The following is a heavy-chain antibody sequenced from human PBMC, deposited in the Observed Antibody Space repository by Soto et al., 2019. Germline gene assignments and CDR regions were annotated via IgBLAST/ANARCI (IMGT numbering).Heavy chain of an antibody. CDR2: IYHSGST. CDR1: GGSISSSNW. V-gene: IGHV4-4*02. D-gene: IGHD4-17*01. J-gene: IGHJ4*02. Sequence: SETLSLTCAVSGGSISSSNWWSWVRQPPGKGLEWIGEIYHSGSTNYNPSLKSRVTISVDKSKNQFSLKLSSVTAADTAVYYCARVGGDYGGNLYYFDYWGQGTLVTVSS. CDR3: ARVGGDYGGNLYYFDY.